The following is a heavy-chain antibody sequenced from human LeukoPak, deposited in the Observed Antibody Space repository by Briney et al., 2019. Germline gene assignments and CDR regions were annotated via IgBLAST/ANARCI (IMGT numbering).Heavy chain of an antibody. CDR3: ARDLGGVTAILDY. Sequence: GGSLRLSCAASGFTFSSYEMNWVRQAPGKGLEWASYISSSGSTIYYADSVKGRFTISRDNAKNSLYLQMNSLRAEDTAVYYCARDLGGVTAILDYWGQGTLVTVSS. J-gene: IGHJ4*02. CDR1: GFTFSSYE. V-gene: IGHV3-48*03. CDR2: ISSSGSTI. D-gene: IGHD2-21*02.